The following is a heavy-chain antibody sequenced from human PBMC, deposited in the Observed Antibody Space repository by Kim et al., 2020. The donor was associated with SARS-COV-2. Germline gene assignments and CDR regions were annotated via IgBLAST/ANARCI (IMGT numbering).Heavy chain of an antibody. CDR2: INHSGST. D-gene: IGHD5-18*01. CDR3: ARGTRYSYGYPYYYYGMDV. V-gene: IGHV4-34*01. J-gene: IGHJ6*01. Sequence: SETLSLTCAVYGGSFSGYYWSWIRQPPGKGLEWIGEINHSGSTNYNPSLKSRVTISVDTSKNQFSLKLSSVTAADTAVYYCARGTRYSYGYPYYYYGMDV. CDR1: GGSFSGYY.